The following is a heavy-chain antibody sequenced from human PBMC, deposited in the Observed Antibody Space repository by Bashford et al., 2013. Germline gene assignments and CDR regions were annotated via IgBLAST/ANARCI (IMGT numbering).Heavy chain of an antibody. D-gene: IGHD3-16*01. J-gene: IGHJ4*02. Sequence: VRQAPGKGLEWVSTISDRSEHTHYADSVRGRFAISRDDARNSVYLDMNSLRDEDTAVYFCTSRITAHFDYWGQGTLVTVSS. V-gene: IGHV3-21*01. CDR3: TSRITAHFDY. CDR2: ISDRSEHT.